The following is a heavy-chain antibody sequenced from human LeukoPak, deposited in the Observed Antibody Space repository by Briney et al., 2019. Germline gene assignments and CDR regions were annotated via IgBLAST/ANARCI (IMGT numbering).Heavy chain of an antibody. CDR2: ISWNSGSI. V-gene: IGHV3-9*01. CDR3: AKERVYGSGSYSH. J-gene: IGHJ4*02. D-gene: IGHD3-10*01. Sequence: GRSLRLSCAASGFTFDGYAMHWVRQAPGKGLEWVSGISWNSGSIGYADSVKSRFTISRDNAKNSLYLQMNSLRAEDTALYYCAKERVYGSGSYSHWGQGTLVTVSS. CDR1: GFTFDGYA.